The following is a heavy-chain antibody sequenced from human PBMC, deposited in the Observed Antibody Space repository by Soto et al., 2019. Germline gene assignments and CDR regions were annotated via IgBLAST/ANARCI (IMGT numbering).Heavy chain of an antibody. D-gene: IGHD6-13*01. V-gene: IGHV1-18*01. CDR2: ISAYNGNT. Sequence: QVQLVQSGAEVKKPGASVKVSCKASGYTFTSYGISWVRQAPGQGLEWMGWISAYNGNTNYAQKLQGRVTMTTDTSTSTAYMELRSLRSDDTAVYYCATKRSSSWYSLFYYYGMDVWGQGTTVTVSS. J-gene: IGHJ6*02. CDR3: ATKRSSSWYSLFYYYGMDV. CDR1: GYTFTSYG.